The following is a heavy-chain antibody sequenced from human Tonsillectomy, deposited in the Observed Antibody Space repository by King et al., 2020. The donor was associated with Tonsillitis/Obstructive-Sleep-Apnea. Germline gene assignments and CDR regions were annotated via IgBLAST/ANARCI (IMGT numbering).Heavy chain of an antibody. CDR3: AREDGYCSCGSCYSKAFDI. J-gene: IGHJ3*02. D-gene: IGHD2-15*01. CDR2: ISYDGGNK. V-gene: IGHV3-30*01. CDR1: RFTFSSYA. Sequence: VQLVESGGGVVQPGRSLRLSCAASRFTFSSYAMPWVRQVPGKGLGWVAVISYDGGNKYYADSVKGRFTISRDNSKNTLYLQMNSLRAEDTAVYYCAREDGYCSCGSCYSKAFDIWGQGTMVTVSS.